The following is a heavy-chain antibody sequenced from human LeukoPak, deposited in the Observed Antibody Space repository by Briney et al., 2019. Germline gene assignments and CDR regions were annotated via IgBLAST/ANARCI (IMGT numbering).Heavy chain of an antibody. V-gene: IGHV3-9*01. CDR1: GFTFDDYA. J-gene: IGHJ4*02. D-gene: IGHD3-9*01. CDR2: ISWNSGSI. Sequence: GRSLRLSCAASGFTFDDYAMHWVRQAPGKGLEWVSGISWNSGSIGYADSVKGRFTISRDNAKNSLYLQMNSLRAEDTALYYCAKALRYFDWLPVFDYWGQGTLVTVSS. CDR3: AKALRYFDWLPVFDY.